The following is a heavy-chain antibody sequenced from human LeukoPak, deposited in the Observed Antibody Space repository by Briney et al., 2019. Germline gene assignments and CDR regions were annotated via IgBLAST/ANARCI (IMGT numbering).Heavy chain of an antibody. D-gene: IGHD6-13*01. CDR1: GFTFSSYA. CDR3: AKRYSGSGELDY. V-gene: IGHV3-23*01. CDR2: ISGSGGST. J-gene: IGHJ4*02. Sequence: PWGSLRLSCAASGFTFSSYAMSWVRQAPGKGLEWVSAISGSGGSTYYADSVKGRFTISSDTSKNTLYRQMNSLRAEGTAVYYCAKRYSGSGELDYWGQGTLVTVSS.